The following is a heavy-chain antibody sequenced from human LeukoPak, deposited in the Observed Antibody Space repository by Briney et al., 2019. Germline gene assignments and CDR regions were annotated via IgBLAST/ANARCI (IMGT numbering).Heavy chain of an antibody. CDR3: AKGSYYDFWSGPIGY. J-gene: IGHJ4*02. D-gene: IGHD3-3*01. CDR1: GFTFSSYA. CDR2: ISGSGGST. Sequence: GGSLRLSCAASGFTFSSYAMSWVRQAPGKGLEWVSAISGSGGSTNYADSVKGRFTISRDNSKNTLYLQMNSLRAEDTAVYYCAKGSYYDFWSGPIGYWGQGTLVTVSS. V-gene: IGHV3-23*01.